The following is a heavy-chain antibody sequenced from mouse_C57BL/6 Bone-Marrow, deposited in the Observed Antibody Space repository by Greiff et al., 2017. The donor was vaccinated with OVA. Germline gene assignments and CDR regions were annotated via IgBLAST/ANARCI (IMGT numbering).Heavy chain of an antibody. V-gene: IGHV1-74*01. J-gene: IGHJ3*01. Sequence: QVQLQQPGAELVKPGASVKVSCKASGYTFTSYWMHWVKQRPGQGLEWIGRIHPSDSDPNYNQKFKGKATLTVDKSSSTAYMQLSSLTSADSEVYYCAIGIYYEYAWFADWGKGTLVTVSA. D-gene: IGHD2-4*01. CDR3: AIGIYYEYAWFAD. CDR2: IHPSDSDP. CDR1: GYTFTSYW.